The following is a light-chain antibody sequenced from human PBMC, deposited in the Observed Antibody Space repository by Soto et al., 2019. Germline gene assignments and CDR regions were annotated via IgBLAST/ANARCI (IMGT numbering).Light chain of an antibody. J-gene: IGKJ1*01. V-gene: IGKV3-20*01. CDR2: DAS. Sequence: EIVLTQSPGTLSLSPGERATLSCRASQSVSSNLAWYQQKPGQAPRLLIYDASSRATGIPDRFSGSGSGTDFTLTISRLEPEDFAVYYCQHYGSPRTFGQGTKVDIK. CDR3: QHYGSPRT. CDR1: QSVSSN.